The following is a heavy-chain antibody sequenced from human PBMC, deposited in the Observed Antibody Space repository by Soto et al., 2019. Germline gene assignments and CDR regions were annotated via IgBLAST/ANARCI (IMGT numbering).Heavy chain of an antibody. CDR3: ARRLSDCPGGSCYFHASGFDI. CDR1: SGSISSSNW. CDR2: IYHSGST. Sequence: PSETLSLTCAVSSGSISSSNWWSWVRQPPGKGLEWIGEIYHSGSTNYNPSLKSRVTISVDKSNNQFSLKLSSVTAADTGVYYCARRLSDCPGGSCYFHASGFDIWGHGTKVTVSS. V-gene: IGHV4-4*02. J-gene: IGHJ3*02. D-gene: IGHD2-15*01.